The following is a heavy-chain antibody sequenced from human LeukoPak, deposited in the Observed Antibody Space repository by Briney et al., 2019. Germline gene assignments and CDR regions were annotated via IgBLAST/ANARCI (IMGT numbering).Heavy chain of an antibody. Sequence: SETLSLTCTVSGGSISSNDYYWGWIRQPPGKGLEWIGSIHYSGTTCYNPSLKSRVTISVDMSNNQFSLELSSVTAADTAVYYCASYYASGGSCFDYWGQGTLVTVSS. J-gene: IGHJ4*02. CDR3: ASYYASGGSCFDY. D-gene: IGHD3-10*01. CDR2: IHYSGTT. CDR1: GGSISSNDYY. V-gene: IGHV4-39*01.